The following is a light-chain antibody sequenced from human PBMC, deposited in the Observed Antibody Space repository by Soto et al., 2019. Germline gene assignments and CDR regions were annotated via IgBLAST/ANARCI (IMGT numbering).Light chain of an antibody. CDR1: STDVAGYNY. CDR2: EVS. CDR3: CSYTSSSTYV. J-gene: IGLJ1*01. Sequence: QSVLTQPASVSGSPGQSITISCTGTSTDVAGYNYVSWYQQHPGKAPKLMMYEVSSRPSGVSNRFSGSKSGNTASLTISGLQAEDEADYYCCSYTSSSTYVFGTGTKLTVL. V-gene: IGLV2-14*01.